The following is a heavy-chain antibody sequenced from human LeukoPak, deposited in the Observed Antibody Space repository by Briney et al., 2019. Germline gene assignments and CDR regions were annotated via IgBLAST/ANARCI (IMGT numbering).Heavy chain of an antibody. Sequence: ASVKVSCKASGYTFTSHGIGWVRQAPGQGLEWMGWISAYNGNTNYAQKLQGRVTMTRNTSISTAYMELSSLRSEDTAVYYCAREALTGYFQENWFDPWGQGTLVTVSS. V-gene: IGHV1-18*01. J-gene: IGHJ5*02. CDR3: AREALTGYFQENWFDP. CDR2: ISAYNGNT. CDR1: GYTFTSHG. D-gene: IGHD3-9*01.